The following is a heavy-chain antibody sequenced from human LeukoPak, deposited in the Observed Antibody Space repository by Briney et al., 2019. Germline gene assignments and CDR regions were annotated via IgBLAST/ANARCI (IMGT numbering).Heavy chain of an antibody. Sequence: ASVKVSCKASGYTFTGYYMHWVRQAPGQGLEWMGRINPNSGGTNYAQKFQGRVTMTGDTSISTAYMELSRLRSDDTAVYYCATGREYSSSSGDYWGQGTLVTVSS. V-gene: IGHV1-2*06. CDR2: INPNSGGT. J-gene: IGHJ4*02. CDR1: GYTFTGYY. CDR3: ATGREYSSSSGDY. D-gene: IGHD6-6*01.